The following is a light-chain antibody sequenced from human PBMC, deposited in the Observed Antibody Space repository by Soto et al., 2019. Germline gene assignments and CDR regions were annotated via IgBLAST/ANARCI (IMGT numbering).Light chain of an antibody. V-gene: IGLV1-44*01. CDR1: SSNIGSKT. CDR3: SSWDASLNGYV. CDR2: NSY. J-gene: IGLJ1*01. Sequence: QSVLTQPPSASGTPGQRVTISCSGSSSNIGSKTVNWYQQLPGTVPKLLIYNSYQRPSGVPDRFSASKSGTSASLAIGGLQSEDEADYYCSSWDASLNGYVFGTGTKVTVL.